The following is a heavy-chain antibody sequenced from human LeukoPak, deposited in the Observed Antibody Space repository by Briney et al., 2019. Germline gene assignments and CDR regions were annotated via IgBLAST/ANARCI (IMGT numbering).Heavy chain of an antibody. CDR1: GFTLSSYE. D-gene: IGHD4-17*01. V-gene: IGHV3-48*03. J-gene: IGHJ4*02. CDR2: ISSSGSTI. Sequence: GGSLRLSCAASGFTLSSYEMNWVRQSPGKGLEWVSYISSSGSTIYYADSVKGRFTISRDNAKNSLYLQMNSLRAEDTAVYYCARGRFYDYGDQDHDYWGQGTLVTVSS. CDR3: ARGRFYDYGDQDHDY.